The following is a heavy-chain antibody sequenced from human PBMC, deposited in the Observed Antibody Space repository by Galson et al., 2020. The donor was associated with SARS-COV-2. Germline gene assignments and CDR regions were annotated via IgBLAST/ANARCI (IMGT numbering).Heavy chain of an antibody. CDR3: ARGHRGVVPSHVLGLGPCYSYYYMDV. CDR1: GGSFSGYS. CDR2: VNIVGNT. Sequence: SETLSPTCAVHGGSFSGYSWTWIRQPPGKGLEGIGDVNIVGNTNYSPSLRSRVTVSVDTSKNQVSLNLRSVTAAETALYFCARGHRGVVPSHVLGLGPCYSYYYMDVWSKGTTVTVSS. J-gene: IGHJ6*03. V-gene: IGHV4-34*01. D-gene: IGHD3-10*01.